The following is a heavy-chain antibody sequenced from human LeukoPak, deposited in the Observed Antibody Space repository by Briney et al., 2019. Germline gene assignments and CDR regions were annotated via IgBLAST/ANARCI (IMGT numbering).Heavy chain of an antibody. J-gene: IGHJ4*02. CDR1: GFTFRSYT. Sequence: GGSLRLSCAASGFTFRSYTMNWVRQAPGKGLEWVSSFSGRSNYIYYADSVRGRFTISRDNAKNSLYLQMNSLRAEDTAVYYCARHDGGYGPFDYWGQGTLVTVSS. V-gene: IGHV3-21*04. CDR3: ARHDGGYGPFDY. D-gene: IGHD5-12*01. CDR2: FSGRSNYI.